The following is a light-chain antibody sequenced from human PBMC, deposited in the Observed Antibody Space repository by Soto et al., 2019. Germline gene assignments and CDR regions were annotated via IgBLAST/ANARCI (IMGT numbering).Light chain of an antibody. V-gene: IGKV2-28*01. CDR1: PSLLYSDGDNY. Sequence: DSLRTQSSLTPGVTPGTPASISCRSSPSLLYSDGDNYLDWYLQKPGQSPQLLIYLASNRASGVPARFSGSGSGTYFTLKISRVEAEDVGLYYCMQALQTPNTVGQGTRLEIK. CDR2: LAS. CDR3: MQALQTPNT. J-gene: IGKJ5*01.